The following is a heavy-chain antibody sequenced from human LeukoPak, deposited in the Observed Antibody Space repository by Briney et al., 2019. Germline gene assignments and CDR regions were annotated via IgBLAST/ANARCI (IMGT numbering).Heavy chain of an antibody. CDR3: ARDRPYGGNIDH. CDR2: IIPILGIA. J-gene: IGHJ4*02. CDR1: GYTFTSYG. D-gene: IGHD4-23*01. Sequence: SVKVSCKASGYTFTSYGISWVRQAPGQGLEWMGRIIPILGIANYAQKFQGRVTITADKSTSTAYMELSSLRSEDTAVYHCARDRPYGGNIDHWGQGTLVTVSS. V-gene: IGHV1-69*04.